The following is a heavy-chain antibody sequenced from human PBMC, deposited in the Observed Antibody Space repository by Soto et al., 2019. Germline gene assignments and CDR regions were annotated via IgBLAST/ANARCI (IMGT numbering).Heavy chain of an antibody. V-gene: IGHV4-34*01. CDR1: GGSFSGYY. D-gene: IGHD3-10*01. Sequence: SETLSLTCAVYGGSFSGYYWSWIRQPPGKGLEWIGEINHSGSTNYNPSLKSRVTISVDTSKNQFPLKLSSVTAADTAVYYCARKRYYYGSGRAGYYYYYGMDVWGQGTTVTVSS. CDR3: ARKRYYYGSGRAGYYYYYGMDV. CDR2: INHSGST. J-gene: IGHJ6*02.